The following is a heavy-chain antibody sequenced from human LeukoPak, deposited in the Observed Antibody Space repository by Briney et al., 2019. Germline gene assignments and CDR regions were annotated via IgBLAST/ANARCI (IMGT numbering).Heavy chain of an antibody. D-gene: IGHD3-22*01. CDR2: IYPGDSDT. J-gene: IGHJ4*02. V-gene: IGHV5-51*01. CDR1: GSSFTGYW. CDR3: ARLYYYDSTGYFDY. Sequence: GESLKISCKGSGSSFTGYWIGWVRQMPGKGLEWMGIIYPGDSDTRYSPSFQGQVTISADKSISTAYLQWSSLKASDTAMYYCARLYYYDSTGYFDYWGQGTLVTVSS.